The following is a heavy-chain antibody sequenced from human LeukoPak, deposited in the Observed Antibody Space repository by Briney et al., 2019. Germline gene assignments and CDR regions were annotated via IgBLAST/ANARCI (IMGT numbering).Heavy chain of an antibody. V-gene: IGHV3-9*01. Sequence: PGGSLRLSCAASGFTFDDYAMHWVRQAPGKGLEWVSGISWNSGSIGYADSVKGRFTISRDNSKNTLYLQMNSLRAEDTAVYYCAKDGVVVPAAMPGDYWGQGTLVTVST. D-gene: IGHD2-2*01. J-gene: IGHJ4*02. CDR2: ISWNSGSI. CDR1: GFTFDDYA. CDR3: AKDGVVVPAAMPGDY.